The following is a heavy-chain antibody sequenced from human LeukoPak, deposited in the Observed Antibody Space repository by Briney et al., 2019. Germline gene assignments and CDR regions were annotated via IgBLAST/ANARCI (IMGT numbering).Heavy chain of an antibody. CDR2: IYPGDSDT. CDR3: ARQYCSGGSCYGDY. D-gene: IGHD2-15*01. J-gene: IGHJ4*02. CDR1: GYSFTNYW. Sequence: NHGESLKISCKGSGYSFTNYWIGWVRQMPGKGLEWMGIIYPGDSDTRYSPSFQGQVTISADKSISTAYLHWSSLKDSDTAMYYCARQYCSGGSCYGDYWGQETLVTVSS. V-gene: IGHV5-51*01.